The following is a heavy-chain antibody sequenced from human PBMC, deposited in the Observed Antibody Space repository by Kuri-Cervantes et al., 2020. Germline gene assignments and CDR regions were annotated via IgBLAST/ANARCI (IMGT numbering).Heavy chain of an antibody. J-gene: IGHJ6*03. D-gene: IGHD6-13*01. V-gene: IGHV4-38-2*01. CDR1: GYSISSGYY. CDR2: IYHSGST. Sequence: SETLSLTCAVSGYSISSGYYWGWIRQPPGKGLEWIGSIYHSGSTYYNPSLKSRVTISVDTSKNQFSLKLSSVTAADTAVYYCARGRGAAAGTYYYMDVWGKGTTVTVSS. CDR3: ARGRGAAAGTYYYMDV.